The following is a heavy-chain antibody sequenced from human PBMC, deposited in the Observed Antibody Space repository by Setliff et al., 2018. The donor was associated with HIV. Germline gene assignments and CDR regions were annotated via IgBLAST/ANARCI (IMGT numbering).Heavy chain of an antibody. CDR3: ARGGDSSSSDY. CDR2: IRHSSPYI. CDR1: GFSFSNYA. D-gene: IGHD6-6*01. J-gene: IGHJ4*02. V-gene: IGHV3-21*01. Sequence: GGSLRLSCAASGFSFSNYAMTWVRQAPGKGLEWVSSIRHSSPYIYYADSVKGRFTISRDNAKNSLYLQMNSLRAEDTAVYYCARGGDSSSSDYWGQGTLVTVSS.